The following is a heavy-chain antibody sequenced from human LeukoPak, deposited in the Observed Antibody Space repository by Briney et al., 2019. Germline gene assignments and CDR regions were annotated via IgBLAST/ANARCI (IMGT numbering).Heavy chain of an antibody. D-gene: IGHD5-24*01. J-gene: IGHJ6*02. CDR1: GFTVSSNY. V-gene: IGHV3-66*01. Sequence: GGSLRLSCAASGFTVSSNYMSWVRQAPGKGLGWVSDIYSGGSTYYADSVKGRFTISRDNSKNTLYLQINSLRAEDTAVYYCASKEMGPDYYYYGMDVWGQGTTVTVSS. CDR2: IYSGGST. CDR3: ASKEMGPDYYYYGMDV.